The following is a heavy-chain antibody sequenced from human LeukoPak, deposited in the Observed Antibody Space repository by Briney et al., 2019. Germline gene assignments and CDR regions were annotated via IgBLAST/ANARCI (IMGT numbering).Heavy chain of an antibody. CDR3: ARGHYDFLSGYYTAYFDY. Sequence: SETLSLTCTVSGGSISSYYWSWIRQPPGKGLEWIGYIYYSGSTNYNPSLKSRVTISVDTSKNQFSLKLSSMTAADTAVYYCARGHYDFLSGYYTAYFDYWGQGILVTVSS. D-gene: IGHD3-3*01. J-gene: IGHJ4*02. CDR1: GGSISSYY. V-gene: IGHV4-59*08. CDR2: IYYSGST.